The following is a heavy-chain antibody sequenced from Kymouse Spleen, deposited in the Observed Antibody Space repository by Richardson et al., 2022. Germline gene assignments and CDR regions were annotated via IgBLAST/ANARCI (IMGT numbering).Heavy chain of an antibody. V-gene: IGHV4-34*01. CDR3: ARRKGKYCSSTSCLYNWFDP. J-gene: IGHJ5*02. Sequence: QVQLQQWGAGLLKPSETLSLTCAVYGGSFSGYYWSWIRQPPGKGLEWIGEINHSGSTNYNPSLKSRVTISVDTSKNQFSLKLSSVTAADTAVYYCARRKGKYCSSTSCLYNWFDPWGQGTLVTVSS. CDR2: INHSGST. CDR1: GGSFSGYY. D-gene: IGHD2-2*02.